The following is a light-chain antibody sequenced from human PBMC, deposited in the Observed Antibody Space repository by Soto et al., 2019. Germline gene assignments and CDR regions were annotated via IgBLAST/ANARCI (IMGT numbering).Light chain of an antibody. CDR1: QSISNSY. J-gene: IGKJ1*01. CDR2: GVS. Sequence: EIVLTQSPGTLSFSPGERATLSCRASQSISNSYLAWYQQKPGQAPRLLIYGVSSRATGIPDRFSGSGSGTDLTLTISRLEPEDFAVYYCQQFGRSSWTFGQGTKVEIK. V-gene: IGKV3-20*01. CDR3: QQFGRSSWT.